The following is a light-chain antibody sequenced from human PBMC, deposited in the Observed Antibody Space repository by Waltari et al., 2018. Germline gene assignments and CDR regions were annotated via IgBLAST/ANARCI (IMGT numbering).Light chain of an antibody. CDR1: QSSSTW. CDR2: KAS. J-gene: IGKJ2*01. CDR3: QQYNSDSHS. V-gene: IGKV1-5*03. Sequence: DIQMTQSPSSLSATVGDTVTITCRASQSSSTWLAWFQQKPGKAPKLLIYKASNLESGVPSRFSGSGSGTEFTLTISSLLPEDFATYYCQQYNSDSHSFGQGTRLEIK.